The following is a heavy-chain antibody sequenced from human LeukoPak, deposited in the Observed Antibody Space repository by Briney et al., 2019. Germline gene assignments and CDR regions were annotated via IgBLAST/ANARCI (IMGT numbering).Heavy chain of an antibody. CDR3: AKGRSRGYSYGFIFP. D-gene: IGHD5-18*01. CDR2: ISWNSGSI. J-gene: IGHJ5*02. V-gene: IGHV3-9*01. Sequence: GRSLRLSCAASGLTFDDYAMHWVRQAPGKGLEWVSGISWNSGSIGYADSVKGRFTISRDNAKNSLYLQMNSLRAEDTALYYCAKGRSRGYSYGFIFPWGQGTLVTVSS. CDR1: GLTFDDYA.